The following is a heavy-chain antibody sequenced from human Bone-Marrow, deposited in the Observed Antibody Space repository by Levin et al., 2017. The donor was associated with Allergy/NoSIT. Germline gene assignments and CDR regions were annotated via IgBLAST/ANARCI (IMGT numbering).Heavy chain of an antibody. CDR2: IRSKAYGGTT. V-gene: IGHV3-49*03. CDR3: TRDFDMITFGGVIVSRFDY. CDR1: GFTFGDYA. D-gene: IGHD3-16*02. J-gene: IGHJ4*02. Sequence: GGSLRLSCTASGFTFGDYAMSWFRQAPGKGLEWVGFIRSKAYGGTTEYAASVKGRFTISRDDSKSIAYLQMNSLKTEDTAVYYCTRDFDMITFGGVIVSRFDYWGQGTLVTVSS.